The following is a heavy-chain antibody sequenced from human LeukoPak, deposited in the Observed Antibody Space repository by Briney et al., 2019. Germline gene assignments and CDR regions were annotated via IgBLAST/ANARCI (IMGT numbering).Heavy chain of an antibody. CDR3: ARGSTRADDY. CDR1: GASISRHY. CDR2: VYHDGTT. V-gene: IGHV4-59*11. D-gene: IGHD2/OR15-2a*01. J-gene: IGHJ4*02. Sequence: SETLSLTCTVSGASISRHYWSWIRQPPGKGLEWIGYVYHDGTTNYNPSLKSRVAISIDTSRNQLSLKLSSMTAAGTAVYYCARGSTRADDYWGQGILVTVSS.